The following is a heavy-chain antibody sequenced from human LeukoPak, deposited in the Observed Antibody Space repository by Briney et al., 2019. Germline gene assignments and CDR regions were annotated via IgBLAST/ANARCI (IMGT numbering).Heavy chain of an antibody. CDR2: INPNSGGT. J-gene: IGHJ4*03. Sequence: LGASVKVSCKASGYTFTGYYMHWVRQAPGQGLEWMGWINPNSGGTNYAQKFQGRVTMTRDTSISTAYMELSRLRSDDTAVYYCARTNRELVTGFDYWGQGTMVTVSS. V-gene: IGHV1-2*03. CDR1: GYTFTGYY. D-gene: IGHD6-6*01. CDR3: ARTNRELVTGFDY.